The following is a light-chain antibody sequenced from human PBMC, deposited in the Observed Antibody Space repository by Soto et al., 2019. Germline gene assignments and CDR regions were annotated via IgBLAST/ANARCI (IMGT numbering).Light chain of an antibody. Sequence: QSVLTQPASVSGSPGQSITISCTGTSSDVGGHNYVSWYQQHPGKVPKLMIFEVSYRPSGVSNRFSGSKSGNTASLTISGLQTEDEADYYCSSYTSSSTLYVFGTGTKVTVL. CDR3: SSYTSSSTLYV. J-gene: IGLJ1*01. V-gene: IGLV2-14*01. CDR1: SSDVGGHNY. CDR2: EVS.